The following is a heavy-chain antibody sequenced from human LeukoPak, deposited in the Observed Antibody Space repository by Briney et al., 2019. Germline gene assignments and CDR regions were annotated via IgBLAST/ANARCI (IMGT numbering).Heavy chain of an antibody. D-gene: IGHD6-19*01. Sequence: SETLSLTCTVSGGSISSYYWSWIRQPPGKGLEWIGYIYYSGSTNYNPSLKSRVTISVDTSKNQFSLKLSSVTAADTAVYYCARGRQAVALRIEHFDYWGQGTLVTISS. CDR1: GGSISSYY. V-gene: IGHV4-59*01. J-gene: IGHJ4*02. CDR2: IYYSGST. CDR3: ARGRQAVALRIEHFDY.